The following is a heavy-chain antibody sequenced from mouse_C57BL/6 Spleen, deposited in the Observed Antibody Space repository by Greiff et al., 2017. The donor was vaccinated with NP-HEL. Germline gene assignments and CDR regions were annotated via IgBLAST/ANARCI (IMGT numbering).Heavy chain of an antibody. D-gene: IGHD1-1*01. CDR1: GFTFSSYT. J-gene: IGHJ1*03. CDR2: ISGGGGNT. Sequence: EVKLMESGGGLVKPGGSLKLSCAASGFTFSSYTMSWVRQTPEKRLEWVATISGGGGNTYYPDSVKGRFTISRDNAKNTLYLQMSSLRSEDTALYYCARSIYYYGYWYFDVWGTGTTVTVSS. CDR3: ARSIYYYGYWYFDV. V-gene: IGHV5-9*01.